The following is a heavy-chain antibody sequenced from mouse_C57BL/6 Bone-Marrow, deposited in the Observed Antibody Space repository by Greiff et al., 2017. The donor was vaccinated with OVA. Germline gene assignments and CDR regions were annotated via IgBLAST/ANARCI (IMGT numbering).Heavy chain of an antibody. CDR3: ARDWYSNSFAY. CDR2: SRNKANDYTT. Sequence: ELQVVESGGGLVQSGRSLRLSCATSGFTFSDFYMEWVRQAPGKGLEWIAASRNKANDYTTEYSASVQGRFIISSDPSQRILYLKMNALRAEDTAIDYGARDWYSNSFAYWGQGTLVTVSA. CDR1: GFTFSDFY. D-gene: IGHD2-5*01. V-gene: IGHV7-1*01. J-gene: IGHJ3*01.